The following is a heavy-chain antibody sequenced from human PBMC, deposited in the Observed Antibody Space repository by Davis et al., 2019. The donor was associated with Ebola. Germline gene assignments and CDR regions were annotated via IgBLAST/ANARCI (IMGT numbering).Heavy chain of an antibody. V-gene: IGHV3-72*01. CDR1: RFIFSDQY. CDR2: VSNKANSYTT. Sequence: PGGSLRLSCVASRFIFSDQYIDWVRQAPGKGLEWVGRVSNKANSYTTEYAASVEGRFTISRDDSKNSVYLLMNSLKTEDTAVYYCARGYSGTYIYAFDIWGQGTMVTVSS. J-gene: IGHJ3*02. CDR3: ARGYSGTYIYAFDI. D-gene: IGHD5-12*01.